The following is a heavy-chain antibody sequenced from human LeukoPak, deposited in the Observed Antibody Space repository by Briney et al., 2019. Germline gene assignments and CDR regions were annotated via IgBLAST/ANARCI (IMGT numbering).Heavy chain of an antibody. V-gene: IGHV4-4*07. CDR3: AREGSGSYWGSESYYYYVDV. J-gene: IGHJ6*03. D-gene: IGHD3-10*01. Sequence: SETLSLTCTVSGGSISSYYWSWIRQPAGKGLEWIGRMYTSGRTNYNPSLKSRVTMSVDTSKNQFSLNLSSVTAEDTAVYFCAREGSGSYWGSESYYYYVDVWGKGTTVTISS. CDR2: MYTSGRT. CDR1: GGSISSYY.